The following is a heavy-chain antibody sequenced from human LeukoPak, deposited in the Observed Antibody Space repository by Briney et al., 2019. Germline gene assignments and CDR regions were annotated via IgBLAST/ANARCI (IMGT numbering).Heavy chain of an antibody. Sequence: NPSETLSLTCAVYGGSFSGYYWGWIRQPPGKGLEWIGSIYYSGSTYYNPSLKSRVTISVDTSKNQFSLKLSSVTAADTAVYYCARQDYDSSGYYSLNYFDYWGQGTLVTVSS. J-gene: IGHJ4*02. CDR1: GGSFSGYY. CDR3: ARQDYDSSGYYSLNYFDY. D-gene: IGHD3-22*01. CDR2: IYYSGST. V-gene: IGHV4-39*01.